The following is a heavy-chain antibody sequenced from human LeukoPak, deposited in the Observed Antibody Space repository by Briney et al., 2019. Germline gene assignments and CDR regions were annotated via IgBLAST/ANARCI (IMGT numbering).Heavy chain of an antibody. CDR3: ARESLYSGSASSDLDY. V-gene: IGHV3-21*01. CDR2: ISSSSGYI. Sequence: GDSLRRSCAASGFTFSSYTMDWVRQAPGKGLEWVSSISSSSGYIYYAESVKGRFTISRDNAENSLHLQMNSLRAEDTALYYCARESLYSGSASSDLDYWGQGTLVTVSS. CDR1: GFTFSSYT. J-gene: IGHJ4*02. D-gene: IGHD3-10*01.